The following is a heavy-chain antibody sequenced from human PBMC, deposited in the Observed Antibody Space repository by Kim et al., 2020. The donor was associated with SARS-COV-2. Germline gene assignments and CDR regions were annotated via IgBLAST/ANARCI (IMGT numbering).Heavy chain of an antibody. CDR3: ARRMGVVDIAVAIPPTAFDI. V-gene: IGHV5-51*01. Sequence: GESLKISCRGSGYSFSTYWIGWVRQLPGKGLEWMGIIYPADSDTRYSPSFQGQVTFSVDKSITTAHLQLSSLRASDTAMYYCARRMGVVDIAVAIPPTAFDIWGQGTMVTVSS. CDR1: GYSFSTYW. CDR2: IYPADSDT. D-gene: IGHD2-15*01. J-gene: IGHJ3*02.